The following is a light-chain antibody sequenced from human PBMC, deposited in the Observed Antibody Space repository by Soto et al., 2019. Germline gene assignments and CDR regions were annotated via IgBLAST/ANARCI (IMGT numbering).Light chain of an antibody. V-gene: IGLV2-14*01. CDR3: SSYTSSSTYV. J-gene: IGLJ1*01. CDR2: EVS. CDR1: SSDVGGYNY. Sequence: QSALPQPASVSGSPGQSITISCTGTSSDVGGYNYVSWYPQHPGKAPKLMIYEVSNRPSGVSNRFSGSKSGNTASLTISGLQAEDEADYYCSSYTSSSTYVFGTGNKVTVL.